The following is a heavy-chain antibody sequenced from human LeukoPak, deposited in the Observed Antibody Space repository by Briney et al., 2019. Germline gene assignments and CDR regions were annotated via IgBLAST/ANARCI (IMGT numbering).Heavy chain of an antibody. CDR1: GYIFTTYS. Sequence: GASVKVSCKASGYIFTTYSISWVRQAPGQGLEWMGRISTYSGNINYAQKFQGRVTMTTDTSTSTAYMELRSLRSDDTAMYYCAIDRPSAIGTTARFDPWGQGTLVAVSS. CDR3: AIDRPSAIGTTARFDP. V-gene: IGHV1-18*04. J-gene: IGHJ5*02. CDR2: ISTYSGNI. D-gene: IGHD1-1*01.